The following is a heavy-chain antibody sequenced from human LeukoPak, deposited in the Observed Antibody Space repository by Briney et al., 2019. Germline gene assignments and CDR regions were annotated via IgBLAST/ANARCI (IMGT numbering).Heavy chain of an antibody. CDR1: GFTVSSNY. CDR3: ARRGDYYYYYYMDV. J-gene: IGHJ6*03. V-gene: IGHV3-53*01. D-gene: IGHD3-10*01. Sequence: GGSLRLSCAASGFTVSSNYMTWVGQAPGKGLEWVSVIYSGGSTYYADSVKGRFTISRDNSKNTVYLQMNSLRVEDTPVYYCARRGDYYYYYYMDVWGKGTTVTVSS. CDR2: IYSGGST.